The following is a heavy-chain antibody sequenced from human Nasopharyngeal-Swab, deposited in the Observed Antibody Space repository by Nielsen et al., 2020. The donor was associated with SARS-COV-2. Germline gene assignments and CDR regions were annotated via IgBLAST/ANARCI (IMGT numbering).Heavy chain of an antibody. CDR3: ARTARMGYSYGLYYYYGMDV. D-gene: IGHD5-18*01. CDR1: GFTLSSYW. Sequence: LSLTCAASGFTLSSYWMSWVRQAPGKGLEWVANIKQDGSEKYYVDSVKGRFTISRDNAKNSLYLQMNSLRAEDTAVYYCARTARMGYSYGLYYYYGMDVWGQGTTVTVSS. J-gene: IGHJ6*02. CDR2: IKQDGSEK. V-gene: IGHV3-7*01.